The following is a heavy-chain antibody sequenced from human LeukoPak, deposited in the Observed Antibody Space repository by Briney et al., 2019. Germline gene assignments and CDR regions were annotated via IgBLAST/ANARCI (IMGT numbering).Heavy chain of an antibody. J-gene: IGHJ4*02. CDR1: GFTFSSYA. D-gene: IGHD3-10*01. CDR3: AKDITYYYGSGSYGGFDY. V-gene: IGHV3-23*01. CDR2: ISGSGGST. Sequence: PGGSLRLSCAASGFTFSSYAMSWVRQAPGKGLEWVSAISGSGGSTYYADSVKGRFTISRDNSKNTLYLQMNSLRAEDTAVYYCAKDITYYYGSGSYGGFDYWGQGTLVTFSS.